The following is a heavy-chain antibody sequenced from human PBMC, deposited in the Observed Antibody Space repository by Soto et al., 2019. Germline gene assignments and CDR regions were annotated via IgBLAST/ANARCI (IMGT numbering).Heavy chain of an antibody. J-gene: IGHJ4*02. V-gene: IGHV2-5*01. CDR3: AHSLTEDFVVVVAATHFDY. Sequence: AGPTLVNPTQTLTLTCTFSGFSLSTSGVGVGWIRQPPGKALEWLALIYWNDDKRYSPSLKSRLTITKDTSKNQVVLTMTNMDPVDTATYYCAHSLTEDFVVVVAATHFDYWGQGTLGTV. CDR2: IYWNDDK. D-gene: IGHD2-15*01. CDR1: GFSLSTSGVG.